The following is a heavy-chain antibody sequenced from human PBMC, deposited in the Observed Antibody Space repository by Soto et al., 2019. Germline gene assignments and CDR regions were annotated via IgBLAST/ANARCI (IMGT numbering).Heavy chain of an antibody. V-gene: IGHV4-59*01. CDR1: GGSISSYY. CDR3: ARENAVYSSSSGDYYYYYYYMDV. Sequence: SETLSLTCTVSGGSISSYYWSWIRQPPGKGLEWIGYIYYSGSTNYNPSLKSRVTISLDTSKNQFSLKLSSVTAADTAVYYCARENAVYSSSSGDYYYYYYYMDVWGKGTTVTVSS. CDR2: IYYSGST. D-gene: IGHD6-6*01. J-gene: IGHJ6*03.